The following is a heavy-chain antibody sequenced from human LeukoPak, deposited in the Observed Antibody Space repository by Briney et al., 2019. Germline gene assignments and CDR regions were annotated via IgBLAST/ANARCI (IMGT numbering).Heavy chain of an antibody. V-gene: IGHV3-21*01. J-gene: IGHJ4*02. CDR3: AREIAVEPTFDY. CDR1: GFTFSSYS. Sequence: PGGSLRLSCAASGFTFSSYSMNWVRQAPGKGLEWVSSISSSSNYIYYADSVKGRFTISRDNAKNSLYLQMNSPRAEDTAVYYCAREIAVEPTFDYWGQGTLVTVSS. D-gene: IGHD6-19*01. CDR2: ISSSSNYI.